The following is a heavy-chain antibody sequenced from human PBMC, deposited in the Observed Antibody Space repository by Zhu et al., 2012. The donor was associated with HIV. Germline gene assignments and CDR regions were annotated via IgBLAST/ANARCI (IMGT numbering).Heavy chain of an antibody. CDR1: GYSISSGYY. CDR3: TRALVGVTGLDY. D-gene: IGHD2-2*01. J-gene: IGHJ4*02. CDR2: IYHSGST. V-gene: IGHV4-38-2*01. Sequence: QVQLQESGPGLVRPSETLSLTCAVSGYSISSGYYWGWIRQPPGKGLEWIGSIYHSGSTYYNPSLKSRATISVDTSKNQFSLKLSSVTAADTAVYYCTRALVGVTGLDYWGQGPWSPSPQ.